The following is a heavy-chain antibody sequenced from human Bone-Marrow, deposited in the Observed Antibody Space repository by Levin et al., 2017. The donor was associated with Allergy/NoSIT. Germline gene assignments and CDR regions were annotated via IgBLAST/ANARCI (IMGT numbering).Heavy chain of an antibody. CDR2: ISWDATSM. D-gene: IGHD1-26*01. CDR1: GFTFDDYA. J-gene: IGHJ4*02. CDR3: TRRASGTFYAFDY. Sequence: GGSLRLSCAASGFTFDDYAMHWLRQAPGKGLEWVSGISWDATSMGYADSVKGRFTISRDNAQNSLFLQMNSLGPEDTALYYCTRRASGTFYAFDYWGQGTLVTVSS. V-gene: IGHV3-9*01.